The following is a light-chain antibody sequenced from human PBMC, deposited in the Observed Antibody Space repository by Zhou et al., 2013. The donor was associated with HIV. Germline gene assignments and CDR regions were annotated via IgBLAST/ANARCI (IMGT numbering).Light chain of an antibody. CDR1: QSITNF. Sequence: DIQMTQSPSSLSASVGDRVTISCRASQSITNFLNWYQQKPGKAPKLLIYSASSLQSGVPSRFSGSGSGTEFTLTISSLQPDDFATYYCQQYNSYSYTFGQGTKLEIK. CDR3: QQYNSYSYT. V-gene: IGKV1-5*01. CDR2: SAS. J-gene: IGKJ2*01.